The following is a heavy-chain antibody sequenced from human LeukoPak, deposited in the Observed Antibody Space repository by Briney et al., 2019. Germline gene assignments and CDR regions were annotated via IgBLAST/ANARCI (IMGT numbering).Heavy chain of an antibody. J-gene: IGHJ4*02. V-gene: IGHV4-39*01. D-gene: IGHD5-12*01. CDR3: ARLSQESGYVPGLLDY. Sequence: PSETLSLTCTVSGGSISSSRYYWGWIRQPRGKGLEWIGGIYYSGSTYYNPSLKSRVTTSVDTSKNQFSLKLSSVTAADTAVYYCARLSQESGYVPGLLDYWGQGTLVTVSS. CDR1: GGSISSSRYY. CDR2: IYYSGST.